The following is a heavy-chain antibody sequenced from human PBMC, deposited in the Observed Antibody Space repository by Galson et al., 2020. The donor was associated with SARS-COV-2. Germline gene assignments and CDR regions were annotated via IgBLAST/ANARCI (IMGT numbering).Heavy chain of an antibody. Sequence: GGSLRLSCVASGFTFSSYAVTWVRHAPGKGLESVSDISGSGAATFYADSVKGRFTISRDNFKSTLYLQMNNLRAEDTAVYYCAKTMYCSSMTCYTAFDYWGQGTLVAVSS. J-gene: IGHJ4*02. CDR2: ISGSGAAT. D-gene: IGHD2-2*01. V-gene: IGHV3-23*01. CDR1: GFTFSSYA. CDR3: AKTMYCSSMTCYTAFDY.